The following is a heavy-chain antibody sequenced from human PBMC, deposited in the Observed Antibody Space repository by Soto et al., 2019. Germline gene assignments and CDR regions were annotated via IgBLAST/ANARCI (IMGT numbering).Heavy chain of an antibody. V-gene: IGHV4-39*01. Sequence: ETLNITCNVSGDPVGSSCNGWGRMSQAQGKGVEWMVSTYSDAGTYYNPSLKSRVTTSVDASKNQVSLTGTSVTAADTAIYYCASDASRGERSSWYIDVWGQGTPVTVSS. CDR3: ASDASRGERSSWYIDV. D-gene: IGHD6-13*01. CDR1: GDPVGSSCNG. J-gene: IGHJ4*02. CDR2: TYSDAGT.